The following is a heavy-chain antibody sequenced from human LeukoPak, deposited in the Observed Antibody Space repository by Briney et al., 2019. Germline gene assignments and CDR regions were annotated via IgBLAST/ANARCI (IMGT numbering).Heavy chain of an antibody. CDR3: ARDVPDRDGYKDGADY. CDR1: GGTFSSYA. J-gene: IGHJ4*02. V-gene: IGHV1-69*04. CDR2: IIPILGIA. Sequence: SVKVSCKASGGTFSSYAISWVRQAPGQGLEWMGRIIPILGIANYAQKFQGRVTITADKSTSTAYMELSSLRSEDTAVYYCARDVPDRDGYKDGADYWGQGTLVTVSS. D-gene: IGHD5-24*01.